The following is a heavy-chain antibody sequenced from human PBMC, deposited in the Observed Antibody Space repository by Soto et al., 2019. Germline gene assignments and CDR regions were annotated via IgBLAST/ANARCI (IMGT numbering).Heavy chain of an antibody. CDR3: ARTGGVRYYYGMDV. J-gene: IGHJ6*02. CDR2: ISAYNGNT. V-gene: IGHV1-18*01. D-gene: IGHD1-26*01. CDR1: GYTFTSYG. Sequence: ASVKVSCKASGYTFTSYGISWVRQAPGQGLEWMGWISAYNGNTNYAQKLQGRVTMTTDTSTSTAYMELRSLRSDDTAVYCCARTGGVRYYYGMDVWGQGTTVTVSS.